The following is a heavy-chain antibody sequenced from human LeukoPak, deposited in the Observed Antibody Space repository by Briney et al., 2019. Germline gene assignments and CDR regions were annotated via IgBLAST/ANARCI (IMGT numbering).Heavy chain of an antibody. CDR1: GGSISSSSYY. V-gene: IGHV4-39*01. J-gene: IGHJ4*02. D-gene: IGHD6-13*01. Sequence: SETLSLTCTVSGGSISSSSYYWGWIRQPPGKGLEWIGSIYYSGSTYYNPSLKSRVTISVDTSKNQFSLKLSSVTAADTAVYCCARLQQLVEEFDYWGQGTLVTVSS. CDR2: IYYSGST. CDR3: ARLQQLVEEFDY.